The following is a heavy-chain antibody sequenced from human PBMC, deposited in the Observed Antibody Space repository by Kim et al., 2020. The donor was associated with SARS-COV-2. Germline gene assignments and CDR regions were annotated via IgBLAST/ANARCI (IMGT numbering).Heavy chain of an antibody. D-gene: IGHD2-21*02. CDR2: IYYSGST. CDR1: GGSISSSSYY. CDR3: ATRGKTYCGGDCYSRRLGWFDP. V-gene: IGHV4-39*01. Sequence: SETLSLTCTVSGGSISSSSYYWGWIRQPPGKGLEWIGSIYYSGSTYYNPSLKSRVTISVDTSKNQFSLKLSSVTAADTAVYYCATRGKTYCGGDCYSRRLGWFDPWGQGTLVTVSS. J-gene: IGHJ5*02.